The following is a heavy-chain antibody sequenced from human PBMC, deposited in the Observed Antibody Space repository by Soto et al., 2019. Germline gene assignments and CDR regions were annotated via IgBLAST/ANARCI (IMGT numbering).Heavy chain of an antibody. CDR2: ISGDGSNT. D-gene: IGHD1-26*01. J-gene: IGHJ4*02. CDR3: AKGTLVGATRALCY. Sequence: QPGGSLRLSCRTSGFRFSSYGMHWVRQAPGKGPEWVAFISGDGSNTEYVDSVKGRFTISRDNSKNTLYLQMNSLRAEDTAVYCCAKGTLVGATRALCYWGQGTLVTVSS. CDR1: GFRFSSYG. V-gene: IGHV3-30*18.